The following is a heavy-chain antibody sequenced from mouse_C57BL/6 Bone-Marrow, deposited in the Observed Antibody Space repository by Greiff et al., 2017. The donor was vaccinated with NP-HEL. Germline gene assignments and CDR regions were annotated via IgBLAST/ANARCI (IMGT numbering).Heavy chain of an antibody. V-gene: IGHV14-2*01. D-gene: IGHD2-3*01. CDR2: IDPEDGET. CDR3: ARRRLLQYYFDY. J-gene: IGHJ2*01. CDR1: GFNIKDYY. Sequence: EVHLQQSGAELVKPGASVKLSCTASGFNIKDYYMHWVKQRTEQGLEWIGRIDPEDGETKYAPKFQGKATITADTSSNTAYLQLSSLTSEDTAVYYCARRRLLQYYFDYWGQGTTLTVSS.